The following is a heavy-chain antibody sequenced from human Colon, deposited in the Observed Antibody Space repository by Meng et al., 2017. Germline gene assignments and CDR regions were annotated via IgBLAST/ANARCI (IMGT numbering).Heavy chain of an antibody. J-gene: IGHJ5*02. V-gene: IGHV4-30-4*01. CDR1: GGSINSGDYY. D-gene: IGHD4-17*01. Sequence: QVQLQESGPGLVKPSQTLSLTCTVSGGSINSGDYYWSWIRQPPGKGLEWIGYIYYSGSTYSNASLKSRVTISIDRSKNQFSLKLSSVTAADTAVYYCARDRKHYGERGWFDPWGQGTLVTVSS. CDR3: ARDRKHYGERGWFDP. CDR2: IYYSGST.